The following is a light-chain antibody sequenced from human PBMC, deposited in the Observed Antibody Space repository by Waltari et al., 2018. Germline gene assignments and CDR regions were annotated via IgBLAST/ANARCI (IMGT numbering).Light chain of an antibody. CDR2: DAS. J-gene: IGKJ1*01. Sequence: DIKMTQSPSTLSASVGDSVTITCRANQTICYWLAWYQQKPGKAPRPLIYDASILESGVPSRFSGSASGTEFTLSINSLQPDDFACYYCQQYNSYSWTFGQGTKVEIK. V-gene: IGKV1-5*01. CDR3: QQYNSYSWT. CDR1: QTICYW.